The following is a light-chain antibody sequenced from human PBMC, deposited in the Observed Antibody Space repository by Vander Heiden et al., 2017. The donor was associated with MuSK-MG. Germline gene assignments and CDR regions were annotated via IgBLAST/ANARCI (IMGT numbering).Light chain of an antibody. V-gene: IGKV3-20*01. CDR1: QSVSSSY. CDR2: GAS. CDR3: QQYGSSPLT. Sequence: VLPPSPGTLSLSPGERATLSCRARQSVSSSYLAWYQQKPGQAPRLLIYGASSRATGIPDRFSGSGSGTDFTLTISRLEPEDFAVYYCQQYGSSPLTFGGGTKVEIK. J-gene: IGKJ4*01.